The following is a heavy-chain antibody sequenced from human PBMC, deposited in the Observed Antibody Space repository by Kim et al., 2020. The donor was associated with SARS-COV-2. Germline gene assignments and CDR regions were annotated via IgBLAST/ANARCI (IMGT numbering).Heavy chain of an antibody. CDR2: IYYSGST. V-gene: IGHV4-39*07. J-gene: IGHJ6*02. CDR1: GGSISSSSYY. CDR3: ARDQSASWELLRYYYYYGMDV. D-gene: IGHD1-26*01. Sequence: SETLSLTCTVSGGSISSSSYYWGWIRQPPGKGLEWIGSIYYSGSTYYNPSLKSRVTISVDTSKNQFSLKLSSVTAADTAVYYCARDQSASWELLRYYYYYGMDVWGQGTTVTVSS.